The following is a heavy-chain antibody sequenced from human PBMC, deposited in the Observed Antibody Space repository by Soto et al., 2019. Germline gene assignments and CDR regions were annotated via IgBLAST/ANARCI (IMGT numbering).Heavy chain of an antibody. V-gene: IGHV3-30*18. J-gene: IGHJ4*02. CDR1: GFTFSSYG. CDR3: AKSLYDFWSGYYSTPHDY. CDR2: ISYDGSNK. D-gene: IGHD3-3*01. Sequence: GGSLRLSCAASGFTFSSYGMHWVRQAPGKGLEWVAVISYDGSNKYYADSVKGRFTISRDNSKNTLYLQMNSLRAEDTAVYYCAKSLYDFWSGYYSTPHDYWGQGTLVTVSS.